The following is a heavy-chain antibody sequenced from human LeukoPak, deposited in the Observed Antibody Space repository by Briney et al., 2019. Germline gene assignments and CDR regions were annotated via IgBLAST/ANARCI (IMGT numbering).Heavy chain of an antibody. CDR3: ARYSSGRKYFQH. D-gene: IGHD6-19*01. Sequence: GGSLRLSCAASGFTFSSYGMHWVRQAPGKGLEWVSYISSSGSIIYYADSVKGRFTISRDNAKNSLYLQMNSLRAEDTAVYYCARYSSGRKYFQHWGQGTLVTVSS. V-gene: IGHV3-48*04. CDR2: ISSSGSII. J-gene: IGHJ1*01. CDR1: GFTFSSYG.